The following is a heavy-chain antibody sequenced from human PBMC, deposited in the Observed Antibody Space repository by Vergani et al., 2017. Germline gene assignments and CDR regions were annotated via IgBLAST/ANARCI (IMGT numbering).Heavy chain of an antibody. Sequence: EVQLVESGGGLVQPGGSLRLSCAASGFTVSSNYMSWVRQAPGKGLEWVSVIYSGGSTYYADSVKGRFTISRDNSKNTRYLQMNSLRAEDTAVYYCARSDKQLIAVAGTVLDYWGQGTLVTVSS. V-gene: IGHV3-66*01. D-gene: IGHD6-19*01. J-gene: IGHJ4*02. CDR3: ARSDKQLIAVAGTVLDY. CDR2: IYSGGST. CDR1: GFTVSSNY.